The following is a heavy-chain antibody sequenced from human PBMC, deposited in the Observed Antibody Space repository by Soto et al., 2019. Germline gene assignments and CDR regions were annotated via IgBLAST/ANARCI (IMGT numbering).Heavy chain of an antibody. CDR2: INPNNGAT. J-gene: IGHJ5*02. V-gene: IGHV1-2*02. CDR3: ATHDPGAPCDP. Sequence: QVQLVQSGAEVKKPGASVKVSCKAPRYIFTAYFMHWVRQAPGQGLEWMGWINPNNGATHYGLRFLGRVTITRDASISTAYMELSSPRSDDTAVYSCATHDPGAPCDPWGQGTLVIVSS. CDR1: RYIFTAYF. D-gene: IGHD1-1*01.